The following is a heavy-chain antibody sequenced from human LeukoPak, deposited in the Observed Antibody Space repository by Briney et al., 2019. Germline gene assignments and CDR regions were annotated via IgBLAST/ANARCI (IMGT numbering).Heavy chain of an antibody. D-gene: IGHD6-13*01. V-gene: IGHV3-48*01. CDR1: GFTFSRYS. J-gene: IGHJ4*02. CDR3: ARDSSPDY. Sequence: PGGSLRLSCAASGFTFSRYSMNWVRQAPGKGLEWVSYISSSSSTIYHADSVKGRFTISRDNAKNSLYLQMNSLRAEDTAVYYCARDSSPDYWGQGTLVTVSS. CDR2: ISSSSSTI.